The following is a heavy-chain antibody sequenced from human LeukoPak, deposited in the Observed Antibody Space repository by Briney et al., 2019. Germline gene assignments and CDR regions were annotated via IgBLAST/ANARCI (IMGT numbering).Heavy chain of an antibody. V-gene: IGHV1-69*13. CDR3: ARNSDFWSGYYSA. CDR2: IIPIFGTA. Sequence: SVKVSCKASGGTFSSYAISWVRQAPGQGLEWMGGIIPIFGTANYAQKFQGRVTITADESTSTAYMELSSLRSVDTAVYYCARNSDFWSGYYSAWGQGTLVTVSS. CDR1: GGTFSSYA. D-gene: IGHD3-3*01. J-gene: IGHJ5*02.